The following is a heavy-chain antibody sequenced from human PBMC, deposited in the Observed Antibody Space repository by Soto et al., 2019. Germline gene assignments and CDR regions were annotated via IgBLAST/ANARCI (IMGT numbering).Heavy chain of an antibody. J-gene: IGHJ3*02. CDR3: AKGYCSGGSCVDAFDI. CDR1: GFTFSSYG. D-gene: IGHD2-15*01. V-gene: IGHV3-30*18. Sequence: GGSLRLSCAASGFTFSSYGMHWVRQAPGKGLEWVAVISYDGSNKYYADSVKGRFTISRDNSKNTPYLQMNSLRAEDTAVYYCAKGYCSGGSCVDAFDIWGQGTMVTVSS. CDR2: ISYDGSNK.